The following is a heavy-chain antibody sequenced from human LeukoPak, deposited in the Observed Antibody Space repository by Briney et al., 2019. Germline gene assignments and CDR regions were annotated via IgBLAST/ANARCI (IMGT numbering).Heavy chain of an antibody. CDR2: ISYDGSNK. D-gene: IGHD3-10*01. V-gene: IGHV3-30*04. CDR3: ARAHGSGSP. CDR1: GFTFSSYA. Sequence: PGGSLRLSCAASGFTFSSYAMHWVRQAPGEGLEWVAVISYDGSNKYYADSVKGRFTISRDNSKNTLYLQMNSLRAEDTAVYYCARAHGSGSPWGQGTLVTVSS. J-gene: IGHJ5*02.